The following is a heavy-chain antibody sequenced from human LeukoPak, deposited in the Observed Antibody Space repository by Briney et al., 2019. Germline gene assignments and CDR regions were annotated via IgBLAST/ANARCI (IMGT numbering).Heavy chain of an antibody. CDR1: PFSPSIHQ. D-gene: IGHD6-13*01. CDR2: ISTSGGTI. J-gene: IGHJ4*02. CDR3: ASSGQHLFAF. Sequence: SLTHLCIHPPFSPSIHQSNHLCHHPGIGPDSHPYISTSGGTISYADSVKGRFTISSDNAKNSLYLQMNSLIAEDTAIYYSASSGQHLFAFWGQGTLVTVSS. V-gene: IGHV3-48*03.